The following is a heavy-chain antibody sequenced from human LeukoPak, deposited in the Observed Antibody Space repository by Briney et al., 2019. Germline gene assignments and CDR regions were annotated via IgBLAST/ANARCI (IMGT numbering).Heavy chain of an antibody. CDR2: INPNSGGT. Sequence: GSVKVSCKASGYTFTSYGISWVRQAPGQGLEWMGWINPNSGGTNYAQKFQGRVTMTRDTSISTAYMELSRLRSDDTAVYYCARVPDCSGGSCYIYFDYWGQGTLVTVSS. CDR3: ARVPDCSGGSCYIYFDY. J-gene: IGHJ4*02. V-gene: IGHV1-2*02. CDR1: GYTFTSYG. D-gene: IGHD2-15*01.